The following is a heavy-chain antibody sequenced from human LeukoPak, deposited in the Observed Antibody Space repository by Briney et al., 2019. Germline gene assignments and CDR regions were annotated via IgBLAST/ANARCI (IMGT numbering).Heavy chain of an antibody. CDR3: AKVGKYSSGWYTVDY. CDR1: GFTFSSYG. J-gene: IGHJ4*02. Sequence: GGSLRLSCAASGFTFSSYGMHWVRQAPGKGLEWVAFIRYDGSNKYYADPVKGRFTISRDNSKNTLYLQMNSLRAEDTAVYYCAKVGKYSSGWYTVDYWGQGTLVTVSS. D-gene: IGHD6-19*01. CDR2: IRYDGSNK. V-gene: IGHV3-30*02.